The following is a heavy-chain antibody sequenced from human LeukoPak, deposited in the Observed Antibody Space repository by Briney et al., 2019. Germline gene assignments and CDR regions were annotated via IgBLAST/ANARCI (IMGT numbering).Heavy chain of an antibody. V-gene: IGHV4-34*01. CDR2: INHSGST. Sequence: PSETLSLTCAVYGGSFSGYYWSWIRQPPGKGLEWIGEINHSGSTNYNPSLKSRVTISVDTSKNQFSLKLSSVTAADTAVYYCARHRGGELRYFDGLSPHFDYWGQGTLVTVSS. CDR1: GGSFSGYY. J-gene: IGHJ4*02. D-gene: IGHD3-9*01. CDR3: ARHRGGELRYFDGLSPHFDY.